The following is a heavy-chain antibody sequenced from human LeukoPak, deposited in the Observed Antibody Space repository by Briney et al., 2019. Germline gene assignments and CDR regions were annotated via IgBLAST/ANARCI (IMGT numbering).Heavy chain of an antibody. V-gene: IGHV4-39*01. CDR2: IYYSGST. D-gene: IGHD3-10*01. CDR1: GGSISSSSYY. J-gene: IGHJ6*03. CDR3: ARLRNYYGSGSGGRYYYMDV. Sequence: KPSETLSLTCTVSGGSISSSSYYWGWIRQPPGKGLEWIGSIYYSGSTYYNPSLKSRVNISVDTSKNQFSLKLSSVTAADTAVYYCARLRNYYGSGSGGRYYYMDVWGKGTTVTVSS.